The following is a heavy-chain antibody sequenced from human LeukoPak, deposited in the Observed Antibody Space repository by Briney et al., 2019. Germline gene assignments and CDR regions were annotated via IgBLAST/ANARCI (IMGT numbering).Heavy chain of an antibody. V-gene: IGHV5-51*01. CDR2: IYPGDSDT. CDR3: ASGGYYYDTRPDAFDI. J-gene: IGHJ3*02. Sequence: GESLKISCKGSGYSFTSYWIGWVRQMPGKGLEWMGIIYPGDSDTRYSPSFQGQVTISADKSISTAYLQWSSLKASDTAMYYCASGGYYYDTRPDAFDIWGQGTMATVSS. D-gene: IGHD3-22*01. CDR1: GYSFTSYW.